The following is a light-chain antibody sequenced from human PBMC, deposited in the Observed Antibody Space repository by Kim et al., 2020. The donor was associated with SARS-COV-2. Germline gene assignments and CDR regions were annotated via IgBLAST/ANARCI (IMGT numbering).Light chain of an antibody. CDR3: KAWDSSSAPYF. CDR2: QDS. J-gene: IGLJ1*01. CDR1: TLGDKY. V-gene: IGLV3-1*01. Sequence: SYELTQPPSVSVPPGQTASITCSGDTLGDKYACWYQQKPGQSPVLVIYQDSKRPSGIPERFSGSNSGNTATLTISGTQAMDEADYYCKAWDSSSAPYFFG.